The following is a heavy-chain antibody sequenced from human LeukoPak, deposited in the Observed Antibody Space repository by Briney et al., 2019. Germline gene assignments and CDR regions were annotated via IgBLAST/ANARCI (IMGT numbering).Heavy chain of an antibody. Sequence: PGGSLTLSCAPSGFPFNSYGMHCVRQAPGKGLEWVAVISYDGSNKYYADAVKGRFTISRDNSKNTLYLQMNSLRAEDTAVYYCARDFVGAQGYYYDSSGHDDAFDIWGQGTMVTVSS. D-gene: IGHD3-22*01. J-gene: IGHJ3*02. CDR2: ISYDGSNK. CDR1: GFPFNSYG. CDR3: ARDFVGAQGYYYDSSGHDDAFDI. V-gene: IGHV3-30*03.